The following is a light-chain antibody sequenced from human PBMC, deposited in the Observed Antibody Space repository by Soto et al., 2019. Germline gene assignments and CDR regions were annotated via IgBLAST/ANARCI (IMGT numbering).Light chain of an antibody. V-gene: IGKV1-6*01. CDR1: QTIRND. CDR3: LQDYTYPWT. J-gene: IGKJ1*01. Sequence: IQMTQSPSSLSASVGDRVTITCRASQTIRNDLGWYQQKPGKPPNLLIYEASTLESGVPARFSGSGSGTNFTLTISNLQPEDFATYYCLQDYTYPWTFGQGTKVDIK. CDR2: EAS.